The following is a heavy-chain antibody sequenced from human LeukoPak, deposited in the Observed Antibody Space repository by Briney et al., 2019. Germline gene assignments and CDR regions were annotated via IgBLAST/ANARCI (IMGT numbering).Heavy chain of an antibody. J-gene: IGHJ4*02. CDR3: ARDGSAVAGQDFDY. D-gene: IGHD6-19*01. V-gene: IGHV3-23*01. CDR1: GFTLSSYA. CDR2: ISDTGNT. Sequence: GGSLRLSCAASGFTLSSYAMSWVRQAPGKGLEWVSAISDTGNTYHADSVKGRFTISRDNAKNSLYLQMNSLRAEDTALYYCARDGSAVAGQDFDYWGQGTLVTVSS.